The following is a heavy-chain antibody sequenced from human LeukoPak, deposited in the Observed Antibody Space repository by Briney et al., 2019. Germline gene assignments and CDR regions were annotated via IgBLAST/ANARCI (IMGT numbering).Heavy chain of an antibody. D-gene: IGHD2-2*01. CDR3: ARPTLSFVPAGAADY. V-gene: IGHV3-7*01. CDR2: IQQNGGGK. CDR1: GFTFGSYW. Sequence: PGGSLRLSCAASGFTFGSYWMSWVRQAPGKGLEGVANIQQNGGGKHYVDSVKGRFTISRDNAKNSLYLQMDNLRAEDTAVYYCARPTLSFVPAGAADYWGQGTLVTVSS. J-gene: IGHJ4*02.